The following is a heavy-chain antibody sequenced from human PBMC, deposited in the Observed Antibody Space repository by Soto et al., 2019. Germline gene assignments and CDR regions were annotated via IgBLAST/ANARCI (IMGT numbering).Heavy chain of an antibody. V-gene: IGHV5-51*01. J-gene: IGHJ4*02. Sequence: PXDSLTISCKASGYSVTSYWIGWVRQMPGKGLEWMGIIYPGDSDTIYSPSFQGQVTISADKSISTAYLQWNSLKASDTAMYYCARPPYSASYYYFDQWGQGTPVTVSS. CDR2: IYPGDSDT. CDR1: GYSVTSYW. CDR3: ARPPYSASYYYFDQ. D-gene: IGHD1-26*01.